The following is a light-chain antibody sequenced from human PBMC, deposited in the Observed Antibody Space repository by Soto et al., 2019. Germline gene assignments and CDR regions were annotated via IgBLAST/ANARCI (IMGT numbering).Light chain of an antibody. CDR1: KSVSSN. V-gene: IGKV3-15*01. Sequence: EIVMTQPPATLSVSPGERATLSCRASKSVSSNVAWDQQKPGQAPRLLMYGASTRGTGIPDRFRGSGSGTEFTLTISSLQSEDFAVYYCQQHSNWPPWTFAQGTKVEIK. CDR2: GAS. CDR3: QQHSNWPPWT. J-gene: IGKJ1*01.